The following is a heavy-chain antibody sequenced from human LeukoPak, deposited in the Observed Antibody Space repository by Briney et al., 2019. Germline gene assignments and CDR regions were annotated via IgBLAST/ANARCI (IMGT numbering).Heavy chain of an antibody. Sequence: GGSLRLSCAASGFTFSHYGMHWVRQTPGAGLEWVAVIWSDGSDKYYAKSVKGRLTISRDNSKNSLFLQMNSLRAEDTAVYYCAKDAQRGFDYSNSLQNWGQGILVTVSS. CDR1: GFTFSHYG. D-gene: IGHD4-11*01. CDR3: AKDAQRGFDYSNSLQN. J-gene: IGHJ1*01. CDR2: IWSDGSDK. V-gene: IGHV3-33*06.